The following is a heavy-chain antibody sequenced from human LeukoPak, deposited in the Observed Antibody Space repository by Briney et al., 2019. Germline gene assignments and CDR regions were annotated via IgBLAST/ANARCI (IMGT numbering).Heavy chain of an antibody. Sequence: GGSLRLSCAASGVTFSSYGMHWVRQAPGKGLEWVANIKQDGSEKYYVDSVKGRFTISRDNAKNSLYLQMNSLGAEDTAVYYCARGIVVVAATMGFDYWGQGTLVTVSS. D-gene: IGHD2-15*01. V-gene: IGHV3-7*01. CDR2: IKQDGSEK. CDR1: GVTFSSYG. J-gene: IGHJ4*02. CDR3: ARGIVVVAATMGFDY.